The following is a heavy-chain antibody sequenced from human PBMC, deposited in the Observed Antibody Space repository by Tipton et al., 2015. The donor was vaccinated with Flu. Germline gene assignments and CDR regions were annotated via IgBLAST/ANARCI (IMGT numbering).Heavy chain of an antibody. CDR2: IYYSGST. CDR3: ATEYRGGGNRYYFDY. Sequence: LRLSCTASEFTFVNYEMNWVRQAPGKGLEWIGYIYYSGSTNYNPSLKSRVTISVDTSKNQFSLKLSSVTAADTAVYYCATEYRGGGNRYYFDYWGQGTLVTVSS. CDR1: EFTFVNYE. V-gene: IGHV4-59*01. J-gene: IGHJ4*02. D-gene: IGHD4-23*01.